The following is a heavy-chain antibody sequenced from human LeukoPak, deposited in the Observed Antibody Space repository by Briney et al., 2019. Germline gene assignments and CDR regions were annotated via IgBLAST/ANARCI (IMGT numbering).Heavy chain of an antibody. CDR3: ASLWFDP. V-gene: IGHV3-48*03. Sequence: AGGSLRLSCAASGFQFSSYEMNWVRQAPGKGLEWVSYISAGGTTTYYVDSVKGRFTISRDNTKSSLYLQMNSLRAEDTAVYYCASLWFDPWGQGSLVTVSS. CDR1: GFQFSSYE. CDR2: ISAGGTTT. J-gene: IGHJ5*02.